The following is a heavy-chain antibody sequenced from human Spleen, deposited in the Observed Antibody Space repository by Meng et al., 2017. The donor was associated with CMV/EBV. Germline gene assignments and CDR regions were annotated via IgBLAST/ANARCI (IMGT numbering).Heavy chain of an antibody. V-gene: IGHV5-51*01. Sequence: TSDWIGWVRQMAGKGVEWMGIIYPGDSDTRNSPSFQGQVTISADKSISTAYLQWSSLKASDTAMYYCARRGWGYCSSTSCSTNWFDPWGQGTLVTVSS. CDR2: IYPGDSDT. D-gene: IGHD2-2*02. CDR1: TSDW. CDR3: ARRGWGYCSSTSCSTNWFDP. J-gene: IGHJ5*02.